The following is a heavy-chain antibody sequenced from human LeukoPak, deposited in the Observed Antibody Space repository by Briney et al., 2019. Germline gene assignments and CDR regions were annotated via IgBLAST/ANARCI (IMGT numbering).Heavy chain of an antibody. V-gene: IGHV1-2*02. D-gene: IGHD3-22*01. Sequence: ASVKVSCKASGYTFTGYYMHWVRQAPGQGLEWMGWINPNSGGTNYAQKFQGRVTMTRDTSISTAYMELSRLRSDDTAVYYCARGAFYYDKAFDIWGQGTMVTVSS. CDR3: ARGAFYYDKAFDI. CDR2: INPNSGGT. J-gene: IGHJ3*02. CDR1: GYTFTGYY.